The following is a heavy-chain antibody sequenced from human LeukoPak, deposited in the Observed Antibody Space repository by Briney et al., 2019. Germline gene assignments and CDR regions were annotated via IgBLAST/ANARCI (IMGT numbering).Heavy chain of an antibody. CDR1: GFTFSSYE. V-gene: IGHV3-48*03. CDR2: ISSSGSTI. J-gene: IGHJ4*02. CDR3: ARDALLGSGYFDY. D-gene: IGHD3-10*01. Sequence: PGGSLRLSCAASGFTFSSYEMNWVRQAPGEGLEWVSYISSSGSTIYYADSVKGRFTISRDNAKNSLYLQMNSLRAEDTAVYYCARDALLGSGYFDYWGQGTLVTVSS.